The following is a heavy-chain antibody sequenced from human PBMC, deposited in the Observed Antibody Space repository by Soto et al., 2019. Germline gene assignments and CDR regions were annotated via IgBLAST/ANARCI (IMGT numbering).Heavy chain of an antibody. Sequence: GESLQISFHVSTINLPNYCISWVRPMPGKGLEYLGIIFPSDSETKYSPSFQGQVTISSDASISAIYLHLSSLRASDTGMYYCARPIYSGHQVIEGRGLDIWGQGIMVTVSS. V-gene: IGHV5-51*01. CDR2: IFPSDSET. CDR3: ARPIYSGHQVIEGRGLDI. J-gene: IGHJ3*02. CDR1: TINLPNYC. D-gene: IGHD5-12*01.